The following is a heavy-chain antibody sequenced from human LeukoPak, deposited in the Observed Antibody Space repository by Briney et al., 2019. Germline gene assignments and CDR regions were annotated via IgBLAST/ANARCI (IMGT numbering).Heavy chain of an antibody. Sequence: GGSLRLSCAASGFTFSSYSMNWVRQAPGKGLEWVSSISSSSSYIYYADSVKGRFTISRDNAENSLYLQVNSLRAEDTAIYYCARYFYYGMDVWGQGTTVTVSS. V-gene: IGHV3-21*04. CDR2: ISSSSSYI. CDR3: ARYFYYGMDV. J-gene: IGHJ6*02. CDR1: GFTFSSYS.